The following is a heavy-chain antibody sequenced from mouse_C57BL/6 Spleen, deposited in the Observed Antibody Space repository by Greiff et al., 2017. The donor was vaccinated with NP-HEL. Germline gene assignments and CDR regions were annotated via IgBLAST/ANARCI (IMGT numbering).Heavy chain of an antibody. D-gene: IGHD1-1*01. CDR3: ARKRLRDAMDY. J-gene: IGHJ4*01. Sequence: QVHVKQSGPGLVQPSQSLSITCTVSGFSLTSYGVHWVRQSPGKGLEWLGVIWSGGSTDYNVAFISRLSISKDKSKNQVFFKMNSLQADDTAIYYCARKRLRDAMDYWGQGTSVTVSS. V-gene: IGHV2-2*01. CDR2: IWSGGST. CDR1: GFSLTSYG.